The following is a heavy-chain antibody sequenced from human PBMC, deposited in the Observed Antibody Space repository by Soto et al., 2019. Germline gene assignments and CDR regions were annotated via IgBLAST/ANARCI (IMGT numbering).Heavy chain of an antibody. CDR1: GFSFSNFT. D-gene: IGHD1-1*01. J-gene: IGHJ6*02. Sequence: EVQLVESGGGLVKPGGSLRLSCAASGFSFSNFTMNWVRQAPGKGLEWVSSIDTGTTFMFYADSVTGRFTISRDNSKKSVYLLMNSLRAEDTAVYYCARETGSYRWNDGLMNLGGQWTTVTASS. CDR3: ARETGSYRWNDGLMNL. V-gene: IGHV3-21*01. CDR2: IDTGTTFM.